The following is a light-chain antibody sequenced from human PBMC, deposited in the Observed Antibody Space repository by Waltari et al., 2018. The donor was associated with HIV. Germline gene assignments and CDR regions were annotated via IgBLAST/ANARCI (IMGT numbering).Light chain of an antibody. Sequence: DIVMTQSPDSLAVCLAERATNSCKSSQSVLYSSNNNNYLAWYQQKPGQPPKLLIYWASTRESGVPDRFSGSGSGTDFTLTISSLQAEDVAVYYCQQYYSTPLTFGGGTKVEIK. CDR3: QQYYSTPLT. J-gene: IGKJ4*01. CDR2: WAS. V-gene: IGKV4-1*01. CDR1: QSVLYSSNNNNY.